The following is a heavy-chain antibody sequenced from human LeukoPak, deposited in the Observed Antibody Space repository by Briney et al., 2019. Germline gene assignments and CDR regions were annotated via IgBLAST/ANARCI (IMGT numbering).Heavy chain of an antibody. Sequence: ASVKVSCTASGYTFTSYYMHWVRQAPGQGLEWMGIINPSGGSTSYAQRFQGRVTMTRDTSTSTVYMDLSSLRSEDTAVYYCARAGSDYCGGDCPKFDYWGQGTLVTVSS. D-gene: IGHD2-21*02. J-gene: IGHJ4*02. CDR2: INPSGGST. CDR3: ARAGSDYCGGDCPKFDY. V-gene: IGHV1-46*01. CDR1: GYTFTSYY.